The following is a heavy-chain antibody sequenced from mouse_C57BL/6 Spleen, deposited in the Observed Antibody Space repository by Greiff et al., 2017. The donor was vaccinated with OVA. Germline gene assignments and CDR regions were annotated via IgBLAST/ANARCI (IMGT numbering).Heavy chain of an antibody. J-gene: IGHJ3*01. CDR3: ARTGDEGFAY. CDR1: GFTFSDYG. V-gene: IGHV5-17*01. CDR2: ISSGSSTI. D-gene: IGHD3-3*01. Sequence: EVQVVESGGGLVKPGGSLKLSCAASGFTFSDYGMHWVRQAPEKGLEWVAYISSGSSTIYYADTVKGRFTISRDNAKNTLFLQMTSLRSEDTAMYYCARTGDEGFAYWGQGTLVTVSA.